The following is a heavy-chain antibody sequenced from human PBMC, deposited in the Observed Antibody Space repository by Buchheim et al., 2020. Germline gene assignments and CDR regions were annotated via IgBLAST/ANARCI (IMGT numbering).Heavy chain of an antibody. J-gene: IGHJ2*01. CDR1: GGSIGSYY. D-gene: IGHD6-13*01. CDR2: IYYSGST. Sequence: QVQLQESGPGLVKPSETLSLTCTVSGGSIGSYYWSWIRQPPGKGLEWIGYIYYSGSTNYNPSLKCRVTISGDRSKNPFSLQLSSVTAADTAVYYCARSSSFDWYFDLWGRGTL. V-gene: IGHV4-59*01. CDR3: ARSSSFDWYFDL.